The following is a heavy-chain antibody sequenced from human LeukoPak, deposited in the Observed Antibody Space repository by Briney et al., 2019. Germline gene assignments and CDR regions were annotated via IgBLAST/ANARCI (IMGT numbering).Heavy chain of an antibody. J-gene: IGHJ3*02. CDR3: ARGVEQWLVILDAFDI. CDR2: ISSSSSYI. D-gene: IGHD6-19*01. Sequence: GGSLRLSCAASGFTFSSYSMNWVRQAPGKGLEWVSHISSSSSYIYYADSVKGRFTISRDNAKNSLYLQMNSLRAEDTAVYYCARGVEQWLVILDAFDIWGQGTMVTVSS. CDR1: GFTFSSYS. V-gene: IGHV3-21*05.